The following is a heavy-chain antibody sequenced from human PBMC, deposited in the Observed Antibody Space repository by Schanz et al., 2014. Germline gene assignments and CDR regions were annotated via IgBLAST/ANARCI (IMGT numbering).Heavy chain of an antibody. J-gene: IGHJ6*02. CDR1: RFTFSSYA. CDR3: ARGNYGMDV. V-gene: IGHV3-48*04. Sequence: EVQLLESGGGLVQPGGSLRLSCAASRFTFSSYAMSWVRQAPGKGLEWVSYINGGGETTYYADSVRGRFTISRDNAKNSLFLQMNSLRAEDTAKYYCARGNYGMDVWGQGTTVTVSS. CDR2: INGGGETT.